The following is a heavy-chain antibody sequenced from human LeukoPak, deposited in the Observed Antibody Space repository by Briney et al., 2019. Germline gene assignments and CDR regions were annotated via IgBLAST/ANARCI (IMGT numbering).Heavy chain of an antibody. CDR3: ARENEYYYDSSGWARNAFDI. CDR1: GGSVSSYY. D-gene: IGHD3-22*01. Sequence: SETLSLTCTVSGGSVSSYYWSWIRQPPGKGLEWIGYIHYNGSPKYNPSLKSRVTISVDTSKNQFSLKLSSVTAADTAVYYCARENEYYYDSSGWARNAFDIWGQGTMVTVSS. V-gene: IGHV4-59*02. CDR2: IHYNGSP. J-gene: IGHJ3*02.